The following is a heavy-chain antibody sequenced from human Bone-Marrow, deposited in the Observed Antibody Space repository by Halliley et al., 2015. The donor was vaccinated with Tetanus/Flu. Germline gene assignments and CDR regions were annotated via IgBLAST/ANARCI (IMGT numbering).Heavy chain of an antibody. Sequence: SLRLSCAASGFTFSTFAMSWVRQAPGKGLEWVSTITETGRNSYYADSVKGRFIISRDKSKNTLYLQMNTLRAEDTAVYYCAKPGPYSGSPQGSFDFWGRGTLVTVSS. J-gene: IGHJ4*02. V-gene: IGHV3-23*01. CDR3: AKPGPYSGSPQGSFDF. CDR1: GFTFSTFA. D-gene: IGHD1-26*01. CDR2: ITETGRNS.